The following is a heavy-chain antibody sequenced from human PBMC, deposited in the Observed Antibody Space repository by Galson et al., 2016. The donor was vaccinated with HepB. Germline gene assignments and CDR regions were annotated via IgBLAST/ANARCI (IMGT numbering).Heavy chain of an antibody. D-gene: IGHD4-17*01. J-gene: IGHJ5*01. CDR2: IAYHGTT. CDR3: ARGGYYAGDFFDS. CDR1: GYSITSRNYY. Sequence: TLSLTCTVSGYSITSRNYYWHWIRQHPGKGLECIGSIAYHGTTYYNPSLKSRLRLSADPSNSQFSLHLSSVTAADTAVYYCARGGYYAGDFFDSWGQGILVTVSS. V-gene: IGHV4-31*03.